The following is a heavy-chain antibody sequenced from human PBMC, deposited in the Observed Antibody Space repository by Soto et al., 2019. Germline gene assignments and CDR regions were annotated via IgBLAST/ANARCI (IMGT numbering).Heavy chain of an antibody. Sequence: PSETLSLTCKVFGGSMRGYSWSWIRQTPGEGLEWIGYVSHSGRTDYSPSLKNRVTISLDMSKNHFALHVNSVDPADTAVYYCARVAMENYHDMWSGSTSSALDVWGQGTTVTVSS. V-gene: IGHV4-59*13. J-gene: IGHJ6*02. CDR2: VSHSGRT. CDR3: ARVAMENYHDMWSGSTSSALDV. D-gene: IGHD3-3*01. CDR1: GGSMRGYS.